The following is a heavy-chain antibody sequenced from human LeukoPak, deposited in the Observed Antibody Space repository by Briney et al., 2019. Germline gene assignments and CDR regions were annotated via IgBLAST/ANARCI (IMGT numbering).Heavy chain of an antibody. V-gene: IGHV4-59*01. J-gene: IGHJ4*02. CDR1: GGSIRSYY. Sequence: SETLSLTCTVSGGSIRSYYWSWIRQPPGKGLEWIGYIYYSGSTNYNPSLKSRVTISVDTSKNQFSLKLSSVTAADTAVYYCARRSGWEPYLAYWGQGTLVTVSS. D-gene: IGHD1-26*01. CDR2: IYYSGST. CDR3: ARRSGWEPYLAY.